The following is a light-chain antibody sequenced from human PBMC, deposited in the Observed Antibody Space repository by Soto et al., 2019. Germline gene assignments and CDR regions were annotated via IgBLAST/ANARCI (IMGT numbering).Light chain of an antibody. CDR3: SSYTSSNTEV. Sequence: QSALTQPASVSGSPGQSITVSCTGTSSDVGGYNYVSWYQQHPGKAPKVMIFEVSNRPSGVSNRFSGSKSGNTASLTISGLQAEDEADYYCSSYTSSNTEVFGTGTKVTV. CDR1: SSDVGGYNY. V-gene: IGLV2-14*01. J-gene: IGLJ1*01. CDR2: EVS.